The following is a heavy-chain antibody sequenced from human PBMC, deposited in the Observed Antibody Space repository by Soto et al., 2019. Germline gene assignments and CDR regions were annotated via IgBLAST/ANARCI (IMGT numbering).Heavy chain of an antibody. CDR2: IRSKANSYAT. V-gene: IGHV3-73*01. J-gene: IGHJ6*02. D-gene: IGHD3-10*01. CDR1: GFTFSGSA. CDR3: TRRLAGQYYGMDV. Sequence: EVQLVESGGGLVQPGGSLKLSCAASGFTFSGSAMHWVRQASGKGLEWVGRIRSKANSYATAYAASVKGRFTISRDDSKNTAYLQMNSLKTEDTAVYYCTRRLAGQYYGMDVWGQGTTVTVSS.